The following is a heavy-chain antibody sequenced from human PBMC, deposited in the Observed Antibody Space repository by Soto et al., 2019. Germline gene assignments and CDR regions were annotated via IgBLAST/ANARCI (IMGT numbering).Heavy chain of an antibody. Sequence: ASVKVSCKASGYAFTSYGIRWVRQDPGQELEWMGWISAYNGNTNYAQKLQGRVTMTTDTSTRTAYMGLRSLRSDDTAVYYCARERGYGTNGVCPAPLDYWGQGTLVTVSS. D-gene: IGHD2-8*01. CDR1: GYAFTSYG. CDR2: ISAYNGNT. J-gene: IGHJ4*02. V-gene: IGHV1-18*01. CDR3: ARERGYGTNGVCPAPLDY.